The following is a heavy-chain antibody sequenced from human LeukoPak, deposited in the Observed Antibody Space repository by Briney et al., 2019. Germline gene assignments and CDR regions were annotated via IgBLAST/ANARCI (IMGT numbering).Heavy chain of an antibody. V-gene: IGHV6-1*01. CDR3: ARAGAYYYDSSGYYSFDY. Sequence: SQTLSLTCAISGDSVSSNSAAWNWIGQSPSRGLEWLGRTYYRSKWYNDYAVSVKSRITINPDTSKNQFSLQLNSVTPEDTAVYYCARAGAYYYDSSGYYSFDYWGQGTLVTVSS. D-gene: IGHD3-22*01. CDR1: GDSVSSNSAA. J-gene: IGHJ4*02. CDR2: TYYRSKWYN.